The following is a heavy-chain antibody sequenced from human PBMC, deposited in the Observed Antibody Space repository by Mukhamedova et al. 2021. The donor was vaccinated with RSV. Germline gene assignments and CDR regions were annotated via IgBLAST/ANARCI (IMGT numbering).Heavy chain of an antibody. V-gene: IGHV4-59*08. J-gene: IGHJ4*01. D-gene: IGHD1-26*01. Sequence: SGSTNYSPSLQSRVTISGDTSKNQFSLRLSSVTAADTAVYYCARHKSGSHYSLDYCGHGTLVSVSS. CDR2: SGST. CDR3: ARHKSGSHYSLDY.